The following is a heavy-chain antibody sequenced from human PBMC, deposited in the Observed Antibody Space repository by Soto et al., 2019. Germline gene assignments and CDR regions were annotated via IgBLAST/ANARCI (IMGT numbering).Heavy chain of an antibody. CDR2: ISGRGGST. D-gene: IGHD3-10*01. Sequence: PGGSLRLSCAASGFTFSSYAMSWVRQAPGKGLEWVSAISGRGGSTYYADSVKGRFTISRDNSKNTLYLQMNSLRAEDTAVYYCAKDRSYGSGSYLRVPNWFDPWGQGTLVTVSS. V-gene: IGHV3-23*01. CDR1: GFTFSSYA. J-gene: IGHJ5*02. CDR3: AKDRSYGSGSYLRVPNWFDP.